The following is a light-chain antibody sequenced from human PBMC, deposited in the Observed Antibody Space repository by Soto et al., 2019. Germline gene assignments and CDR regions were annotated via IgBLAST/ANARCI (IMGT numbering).Light chain of an antibody. CDR2: GVS. CDR1: QSVDNTF. J-gene: IGKJ1*01. CDR3: QQYMSSVT. V-gene: IGKV3-20*01. Sequence: EIVLTQSPGSLSLSPGERATLSCRASQSVDNTFFAGYQKKPGQAPRLLMYGVSKRATGIPDRFSGSGSGTDFTLTISRLEPEDFAVYYCQQYMSSVTFGQGTRVELK.